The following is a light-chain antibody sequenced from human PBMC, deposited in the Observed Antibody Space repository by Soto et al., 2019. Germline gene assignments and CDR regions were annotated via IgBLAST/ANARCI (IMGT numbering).Light chain of an antibody. CDR3: QQYNNWPPPLT. V-gene: IGKV3-15*01. Sequence: EIVMTQSPATLSVSPGERATLSCRASQSVSSNLAWYQQKPGQAPRLLIYGASTRATVIPARFSGSGSGTEFTLTISSLQSEDFAVYYCQQYNNWPPPLTFGGGTKVEI. J-gene: IGKJ4*01. CDR2: GAS. CDR1: QSVSSN.